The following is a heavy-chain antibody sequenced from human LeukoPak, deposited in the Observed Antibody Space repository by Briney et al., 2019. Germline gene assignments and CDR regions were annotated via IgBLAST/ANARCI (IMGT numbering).Heavy chain of an antibody. J-gene: IGHJ3*02. CDR2: IYYSGST. Sequence: SETLSLTCTVSGGSISSYYWSWIRQPPGKGLEWIGYIYYSGSTNYNPSLKSRVTISVDTSKNQFSLKLSSVTAADTAAYYCARVRQLDDAFDIWGQGTMVTVSS. D-gene: IGHD6-13*01. CDR3: ARVRQLDDAFDI. CDR1: GGSISSYY. V-gene: IGHV4-59*01.